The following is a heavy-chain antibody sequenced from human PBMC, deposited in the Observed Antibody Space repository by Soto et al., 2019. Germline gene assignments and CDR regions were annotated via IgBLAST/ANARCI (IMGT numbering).Heavy chain of an antibody. CDR3: ARRGVVAATPTGYYYYYYMDV. Sequence: PSETLSLTCTVSGGSISSGTAYWSWIRQRPGKGLEWIGYIYYSGSTYYTPSLRGRVTISVDTSKNQFSLRLSSVTAADTAVYYCARRGVVAATPTGYYYYYYMDVWGKGTTVTVSS. CDR2: IYYSGST. CDR1: GGSISSGTAY. J-gene: IGHJ6*03. V-gene: IGHV4-61*01. D-gene: IGHD2-15*01.